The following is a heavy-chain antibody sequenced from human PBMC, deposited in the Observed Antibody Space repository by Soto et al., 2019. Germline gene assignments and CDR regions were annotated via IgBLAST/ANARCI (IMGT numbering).Heavy chain of an antibody. CDR1: GYTFTSYD. CDR3: ARVHGDYVDVDY. V-gene: IGHV1-8*01. Sequence: QVQLVQSGAEVKKPGASVKVSCKASGYTFTSYDINWVRQATGQGLEWKGWMNPNSGNTGYAQKFHGRVTMTRNTSISTAYMELSSLRSEDTAVYYCARVHGDYVDVDYWGQGTLVTVSS. J-gene: IGHJ4*02. CDR2: MNPNSGNT. D-gene: IGHD4-17*01.